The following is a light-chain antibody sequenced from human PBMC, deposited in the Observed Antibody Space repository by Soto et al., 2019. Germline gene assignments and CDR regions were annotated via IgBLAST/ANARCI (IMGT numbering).Light chain of an antibody. CDR2: AAS. Sequence: DIQMSHSPSSVCASVGGRVIISCRASQDISSRLAWYQQRPGKPPKLLIYAASSRQSGVPSRFSGSGSGTDFTLAISGLQSEDFATYSCQQGTSWSITFGQGTRLEI. CDR3: QQGTSWSIT. J-gene: IGKJ5*01. V-gene: IGKV1-12*01. CDR1: QDISSR.